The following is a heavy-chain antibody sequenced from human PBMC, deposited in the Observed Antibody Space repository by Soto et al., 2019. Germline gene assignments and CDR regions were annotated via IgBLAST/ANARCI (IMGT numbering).Heavy chain of an antibody. D-gene: IGHD2-15*01. CDR1: GYTFTTYG. V-gene: IGHV1-18*04. Sequence: ASVKVSCKTSGYTFTTYGISWVRQAPGQGLEWMGWIGLYNDNRNYEQKFQGRVTMTRDTSISTAYMELSRLRSDDTAVYYCARTRTLGYCSGGSCYRGYYYGMDVWGQGTTVTVSS. J-gene: IGHJ6*02. CDR3: ARTRTLGYCSGGSCYRGYYYGMDV. CDR2: IGLYNDNR.